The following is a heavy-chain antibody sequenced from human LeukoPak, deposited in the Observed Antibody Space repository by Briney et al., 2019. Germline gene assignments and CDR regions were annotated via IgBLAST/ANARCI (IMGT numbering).Heavy chain of an antibody. V-gene: IGHV1-2*06. J-gene: IGHJ4*02. D-gene: IGHD3-3*01. CDR2: INPDSGGT. CDR3: AKESSFGFDY. Sequence: ASVKVSCKASGYPFTAYFMHWVRQAPGQGLEWMGRINPDSGGTSYAQKFQGRVTMTRDTSISTAYMELSSLRSDDTAVYYCAKESSFGFDYWAREPWSPSPQ. CDR1: GYPFTAYF.